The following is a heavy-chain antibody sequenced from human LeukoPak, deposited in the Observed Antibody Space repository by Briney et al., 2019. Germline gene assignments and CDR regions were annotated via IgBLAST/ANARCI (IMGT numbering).Heavy chain of an antibody. V-gene: IGHV1-2*02. CDR1: GYTFTGYY. D-gene: IGHD3-3*01. Sequence: ASVKVSCKASGYTFTGYYMHWVRQAPGQGLEWMGWINPNSGGTNYAQKFQGRVTMTMDTSISTAYMELSRLRSDDTAVYYCARDGGDFWSGYYYYFDYWGQGTLVTVSS. CDR2: INPNSGGT. J-gene: IGHJ4*02. CDR3: ARDGGDFWSGYYYYFDY.